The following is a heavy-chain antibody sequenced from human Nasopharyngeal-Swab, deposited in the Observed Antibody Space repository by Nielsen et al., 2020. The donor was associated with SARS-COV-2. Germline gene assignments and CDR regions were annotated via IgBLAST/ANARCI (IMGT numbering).Heavy chain of an antibody. J-gene: IGHJ4*02. Sequence: GESLKISCAASGFTFSSYSMNWVRQAPGKGLEWVSSISSSSSYIYYADSVKGRFTISRDNAKNSLYLQMNSLRAEDTAVYYCARDGVDYGDYWGQGTLVTSPQ. CDR3: ARDGVDYGDY. CDR2: ISSSSSYI. V-gene: IGHV3-21*01. CDR1: GFTFSSYS. D-gene: IGHD3-16*01.